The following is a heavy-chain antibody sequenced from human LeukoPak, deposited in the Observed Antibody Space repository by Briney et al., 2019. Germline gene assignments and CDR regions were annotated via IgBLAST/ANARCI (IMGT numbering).Heavy chain of an antibody. CDR1: GFTFSSYS. V-gene: IGHV3-21*01. D-gene: IGHD2-2*01. J-gene: IGHJ6*03. CDR3: ARDGVVVPAAIGYYYYYMDV. CDR2: ISSSSSYI. Sequence: GGPLRLSCAASGFTFSSYSMNWVRQAPGKGLEWVSSISSSSSYIYYADSVKGRFTISRDNAKNSLYLQMNSLRAEDTAVYYCARDGVVVPAAIGYYYYYMDVWGKGTTVTVSS.